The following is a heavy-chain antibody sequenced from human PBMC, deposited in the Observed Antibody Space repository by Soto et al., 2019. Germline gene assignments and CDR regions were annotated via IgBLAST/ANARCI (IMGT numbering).Heavy chain of an antibody. V-gene: IGHV3-11*01. J-gene: IGHJ4*02. CDR3: ASGTNGAFFVY. CDR2: ISSRSSTI. Sequence: LRLSCAASGFTFSDYYMSWIRQAPGKGLEWVSYISSRSSTIFYADSVKGRFTISRDNVKNSLYLQMDSLRAEDTAVYYCASGTNGAFFVYWGQGILVTVSS. CDR1: GFTFSDYY. D-gene: IGHD2-8*01.